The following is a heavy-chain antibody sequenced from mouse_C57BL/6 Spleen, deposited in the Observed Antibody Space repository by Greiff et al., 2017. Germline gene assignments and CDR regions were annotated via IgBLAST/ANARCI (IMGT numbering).Heavy chain of an antibody. Sequence: VQLQQSGPVLVKPGASVKMSCKASGYTFTDYYMNWVKQSHGKSLEWIGVINPYNGGTSYNQKFKGKATLTVDKSSNTAYMELNSLTSEDSAVYYCARWYYYGYYFDYWGQGTTLTVSS. D-gene: IGHD1-1*01. J-gene: IGHJ2*01. V-gene: IGHV1-19*01. CDR2: INPYNGGT. CDR1: GYTFTDYY. CDR3: ARWYYYGYYFDY.